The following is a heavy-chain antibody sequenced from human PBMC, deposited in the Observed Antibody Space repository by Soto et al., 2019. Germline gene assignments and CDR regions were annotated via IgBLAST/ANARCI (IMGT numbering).Heavy chain of an antibody. D-gene: IGHD3-22*01. CDR2: IYYSGST. CDR1: GYSISSSNW. CDR3: ARNKYYYDSSGYYLDAFDI. Sequence: SETLSLTCAVSGYSISSSNWWGWIRQPPGKGLEWIGYIYYSGSTYYNPSLKSRVTMSVDTSKNQFSLKLSSVTAVDTAVYYCARNKYYYDSSGYYLDAFDIWGQGTMVTV. J-gene: IGHJ3*02. V-gene: IGHV4-28*01.